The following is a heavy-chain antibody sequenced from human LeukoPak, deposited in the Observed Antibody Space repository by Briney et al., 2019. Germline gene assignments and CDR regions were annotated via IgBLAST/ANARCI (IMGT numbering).Heavy chain of an antibody. CDR1: GYSISSGYY. CDR3: ARGPSGV. Sequence: SETLSLTCTVSGYSISSGYYWGWIRQPPGKGLEWIGSIYYSGSTYYNLSLKSRVTISVDTSKNQFSLKLSSVTAADTAVYYCARGPSGVWGKGTTVTVSS. D-gene: IGHD3-10*01. J-gene: IGHJ6*04. CDR2: IYYSGST. V-gene: IGHV4-38-2*02.